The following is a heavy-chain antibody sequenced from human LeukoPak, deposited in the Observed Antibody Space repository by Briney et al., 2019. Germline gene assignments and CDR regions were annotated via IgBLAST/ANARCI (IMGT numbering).Heavy chain of an antibody. CDR1: GFTFSDYY. CDR3: ARAPHYSNYGPYYYGMDV. V-gene: IGHV3-11*06. J-gene: IGHJ6*02. Sequence: GGSLRLSCAASGFTFSDYYMSWIRQAPGKGLEWVSYISSSSGYTNYADSVKGRFTISRDNAKNSLYLQMNSLRAEDTAVYYCARAPHYSNYGPYYYGMDVWGQGTTVTVSS. D-gene: IGHD4-11*01. CDR2: ISSSSGYT.